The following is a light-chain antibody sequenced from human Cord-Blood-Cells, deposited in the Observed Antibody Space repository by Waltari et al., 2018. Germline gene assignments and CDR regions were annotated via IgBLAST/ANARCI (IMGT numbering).Light chain of an antibody. CDR3: SSYTSGSTLV. CDR1: SSDVGGYNY. CDR2: DVS. Sequence: QSALTQPASVSGSPGQSITISCTGTSSDVGGYNYVSWYQQHPGKAPKLMIYDVSNRPSGVSNLFSGSKAGNTASLTISGLQAEEEADYYCSSYTSGSTLVFGGGTKLTVL. J-gene: IGLJ3*02. V-gene: IGLV2-14*03.